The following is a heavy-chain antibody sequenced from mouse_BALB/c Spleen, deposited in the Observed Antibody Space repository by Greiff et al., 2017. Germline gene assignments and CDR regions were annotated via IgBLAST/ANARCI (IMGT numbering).Heavy chain of an antibody. CDR3: TRFYGSSYAMGY. CDR1: GYTFTSYW. Sequence: QVQLQQPGAELVRPGASVKLSCKASGYTFTSYWINWVKQRPGQGLEWIGNIYPSDSYTNYNQKFKDKATLTVDKSSSTAYMQLSSPTSEDSAVYDCTRFYGSSYAMGYWGQGTSVTVSS. J-gene: IGHJ4*01. D-gene: IGHD1-1*01. CDR2: IYPSDSYT. V-gene: IGHV1-69*02.